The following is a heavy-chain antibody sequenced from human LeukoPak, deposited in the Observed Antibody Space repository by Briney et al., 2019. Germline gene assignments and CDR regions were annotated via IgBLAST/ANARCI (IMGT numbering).Heavy chain of an antibody. J-gene: IGHJ4*02. CDR3: ATDQGGSGSAKAFDY. V-gene: IGHV4-59*01. Sequence: SETLSLTCTVSGDPISRYYWSWIRQPPGKGLEWIGYFYYSGSTNYNPSLKSRVTISVDTSKNQFSLKLSSVTAADTAVYYCATDQGGSGSAKAFDYWGQGTLVTVSS. CDR2: FYYSGST. D-gene: IGHD6-19*01. CDR1: GDPISRYY.